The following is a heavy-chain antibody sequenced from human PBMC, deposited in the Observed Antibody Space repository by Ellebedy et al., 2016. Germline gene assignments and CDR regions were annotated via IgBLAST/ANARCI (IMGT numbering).Heavy chain of an antibody. V-gene: IGHV3-23*01. CDR3: REGHYSDV. CDR2: ISAGGDDT. CDR1: GIRFGDFF. J-gene: IGHJ4*02. Sequence: GESLKISXATSGIRFGDFFMSWVRQDPGKGLQWVSTISAGGDDTYFADSVKGRFTISRDNARNILYLQMSSLRDEDSAIYYCREGHYSDVWGQGTQVTVSA.